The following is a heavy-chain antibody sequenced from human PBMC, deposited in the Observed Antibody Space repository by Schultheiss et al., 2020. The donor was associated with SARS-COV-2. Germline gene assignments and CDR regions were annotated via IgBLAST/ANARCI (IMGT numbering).Heavy chain of an antibody. J-gene: IGHJ4*02. CDR2: ISGSGGST. CDR1: GFMFSSYA. V-gene: IGHV3-23*01. Sequence: GGSLRLSCAASGFMFSSYAMSWVRQAPGKGLEWVSAISGSGGSTYYADSVKGRFTISRDNSKNTLYLQMNSLRAEDTAVYYCAKAEGAVSSSSDYWGQGTXXTVSS. D-gene: IGHD6-6*01. CDR3: AKAEGAVSSSSDY.